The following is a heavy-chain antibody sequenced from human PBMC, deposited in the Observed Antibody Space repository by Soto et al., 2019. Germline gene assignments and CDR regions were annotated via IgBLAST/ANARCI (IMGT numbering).Heavy chain of an antibody. J-gene: IGHJ6*02. CDR1: GGSISSSNW. V-gene: IGHV4-4*02. Sequence: QVQLQESGPGLVKPSGTLSLTCAVSGGSISSSNWWSWVRQPPGKGLEWIGEIYHSGSTNYNPSLTCRVPISVDKSKNQFSLKLRSVTAADTAVYYCARDRRQAGTTSGMDVWGQGTTVTVSS. CDR2: IYHSGST. D-gene: IGHD1-1*01. CDR3: ARDRRQAGTTSGMDV.